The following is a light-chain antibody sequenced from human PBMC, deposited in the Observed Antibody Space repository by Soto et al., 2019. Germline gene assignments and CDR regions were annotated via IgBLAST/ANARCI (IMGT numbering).Light chain of an antibody. J-gene: IGKJ3*01. Sequence: EIVLTQSPGTLSLSPGAISTLSCRASQSVSSTYLAWYQQKPGQAPRLLIYGASSRATGVPDRFSGSGSCTDFTLTISRLEPEDFAVYYCHQFGTCPLFTFGPGTKVDIK. CDR3: HQFGTCPLFT. CDR1: QSVSSTY. V-gene: IGKV3-20*01. CDR2: GAS.